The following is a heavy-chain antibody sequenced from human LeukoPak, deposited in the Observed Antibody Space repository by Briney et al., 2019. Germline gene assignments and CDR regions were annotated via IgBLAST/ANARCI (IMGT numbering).Heavy chain of an antibody. CDR1: GVSISSTSSY. CDR3: AKEGRRNFGSGRYYEGNFMDV. Sequence: PSETLSLTCTVSGVSISSTSSYWGWIRQPPGKGLEWVSGISGSAGSTHYADSVKGRFTISRDDSKNTLYLQMNSLRAEDTAVYYCAKEGRRNFGSGRYYEGNFMDVWGKGTTVTVSS. V-gene: IGHV3-23*01. D-gene: IGHD3-10*01. J-gene: IGHJ6*03. CDR2: ISGSAGST.